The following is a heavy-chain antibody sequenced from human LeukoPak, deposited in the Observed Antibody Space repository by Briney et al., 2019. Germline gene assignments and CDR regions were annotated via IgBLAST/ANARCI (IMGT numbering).Heavy chain of an antibody. CDR1: GCTFTSSA. CDR3: AALRDYCDSSGYYSEEVGY. Sequence: SVTVSCKASGCTFTSSAMQWVRQARGQRLEWIGWIVVGSGNTNYAQKFQERVTITRDMSTSTAYMELGSLRSEDTAVSSRAALRDYCDSSGYYSEEVGYWGQGTLVTVSS. J-gene: IGHJ4*02. V-gene: IGHV1-58*02. D-gene: IGHD3-22*01. CDR2: IVVGSGNT.